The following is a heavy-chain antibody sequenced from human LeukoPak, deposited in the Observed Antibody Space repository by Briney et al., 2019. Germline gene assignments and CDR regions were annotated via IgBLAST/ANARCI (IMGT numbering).Heavy chain of an antibody. CDR2: IYSGGST. D-gene: IGHD2-8*02. Sequence: PGGPLRLSCAASGFIVSSDYISWVRQTPGKGLEWVSVIYSGGSTLYADSVKGRFTISRDNSKNTVYLQMNSLRAEDTAVYYCASGGKYCTGGACYGDWGQGTLVTVSS. J-gene: IGHJ4*02. CDR1: GFIVSSDY. CDR3: ASGGKYCTGGACYGD. V-gene: IGHV3-53*01.